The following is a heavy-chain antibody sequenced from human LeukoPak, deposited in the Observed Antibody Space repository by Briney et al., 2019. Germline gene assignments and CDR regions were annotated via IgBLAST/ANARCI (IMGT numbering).Heavy chain of an antibody. V-gene: IGHV4-31*03. CDR1: GRSISSSGYY. Sequence: SETLSLTCTVSGRSISSSGYYWSWIRQLPGKGLEWIGYIFYTGRTYYNPSLKSRLTISVDTSKDQFSLKLSSVTAADTAVYYCARDRDPLGRNWFDPWGQGTLVTVSS. CDR2: IFYTGRT. J-gene: IGHJ5*02. CDR3: ARDRDPLGRNWFDP. D-gene: IGHD7-27*01.